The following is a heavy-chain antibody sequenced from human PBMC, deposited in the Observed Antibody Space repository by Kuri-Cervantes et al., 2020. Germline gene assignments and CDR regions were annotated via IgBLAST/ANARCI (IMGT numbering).Heavy chain of an antibody. J-gene: IGHJ6*02. CDR2: IIPIFGTA. V-gene: IGHV1-69*13. D-gene: IGHD3-9*01. CDR1: GGTFSSYA. Sequence: SVKVSCKASGGTFSSYAISWVQQAPGQGLEWMGGIIPIFGTANYAQKFQGRVTITADESTSTAYMELSSLRSEDTAVYYCATSQRLLPDAILTGYSGGKIPNYYYYGMDVWGQGTTVTVSS. CDR3: ATSQRLLPDAILTGYSGGKIPNYYYYGMDV.